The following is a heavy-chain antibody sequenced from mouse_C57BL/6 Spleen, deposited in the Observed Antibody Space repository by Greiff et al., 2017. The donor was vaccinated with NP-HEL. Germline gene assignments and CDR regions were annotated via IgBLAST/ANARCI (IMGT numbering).Heavy chain of an antibody. V-gene: IGHV1-64*01. J-gene: IGHJ3*01. CDR3: ARRDGSSFSFAY. CDR1: GYTFTSYW. D-gene: IGHD1-1*01. Sequence: QVQLQQPGAELVKPGASVKLSCKASGYTFTSYWMHWVKQRPGQGLEWIGMIHPNSGSTNYNEKFKSKATLTVDKSSSPAYMQLSSLTSEDSAVYYCARRDGSSFSFAYWGQGTLVTVSA. CDR2: IHPNSGST.